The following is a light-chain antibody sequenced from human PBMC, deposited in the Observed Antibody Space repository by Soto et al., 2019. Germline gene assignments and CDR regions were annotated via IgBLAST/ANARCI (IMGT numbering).Light chain of an antibody. CDR3: QQYGSSPRIT. CDR1: QSVSSSY. V-gene: IGKV3-20*01. CDR2: GAS. Sequence: EIVFTQSPGTLSLSPGERATLSCRASQSVSSSYLAWDQQKPGQAPRLLIYGASSRATGIPDRFSGSGSGTDFTLTISRLEPEDFAVYYCQQYGSSPRITFGQGTRLENK. J-gene: IGKJ5*01.